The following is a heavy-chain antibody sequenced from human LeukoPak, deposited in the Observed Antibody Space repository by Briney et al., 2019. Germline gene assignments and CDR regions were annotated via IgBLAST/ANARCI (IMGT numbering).Heavy chain of an antibody. CDR1: GFTFSSYA. Sequence: GGSLRLSCAASGFTFSSYAMSWVRQAPGKGLEWVSAISSSSSYIYYADSVKGRFTISRDNAKNLLYLQMNSLRAEDTAVYYCARVHRSHYYGSGSYIPYYMDVWGKGTTVTVSS. D-gene: IGHD3-10*01. CDR2: ISSSSSYI. J-gene: IGHJ6*03. V-gene: IGHV3-21*01. CDR3: ARVHRSHYYGSGSYIPYYMDV.